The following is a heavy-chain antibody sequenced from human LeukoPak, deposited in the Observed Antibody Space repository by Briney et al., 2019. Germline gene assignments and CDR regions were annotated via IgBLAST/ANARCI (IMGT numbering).Heavy chain of an antibody. V-gene: IGHV3-23*01. CDR3: ARVIMDDFWSGYYDY. CDR2: ISGSGGST. D-gene: IGHD3-3*01. CDR1: GFTFSSYA. J-gene: IGHJ4*02. Sequence: GGSLRLSCAASGFTFSSYAMSWVRQAPGKGLEWVSAISGSGGSTYYADSVKGRFTISRDNSKNTLYLQMNSLRAEDTAVYYCARVIMDDFWSGYYDYWGQGTLVTVSS.